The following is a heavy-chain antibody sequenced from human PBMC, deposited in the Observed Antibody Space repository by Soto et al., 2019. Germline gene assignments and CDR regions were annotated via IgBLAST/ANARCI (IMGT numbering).Heavy chain of an antibody. J-gene: IGHJ5*02. CDR2: SSDDNGKI. CDR3: ARSMSGIHSDWFDP. V-gene: IGHV1-18*04. Sequence: QVQLVQSGAEVKKPGASVKVSCKASGYTFSRYGISWVRQAPGQGLEWMGWSSDDNGKIEYAQKIQGRVTMTTDTSTSTAYMELRSLRSDDTAVYYCARSMSGIHSDWFDPWGQGTLVTVSS. D-gene: IGHD1-26*01. CDR1: GYTFSRYG.